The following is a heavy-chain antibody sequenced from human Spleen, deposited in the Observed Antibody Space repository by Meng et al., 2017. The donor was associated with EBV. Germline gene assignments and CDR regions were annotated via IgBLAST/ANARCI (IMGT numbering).Heavy chain of an antibody. D-gene: IGHD1/OR15-1a*01. CDR2: INPNSGDT. CDR1: GYTFTGNY. Sequence: QVQLVQSGAEVRRPGASVRVSCKASGYTFTGNYVHWVRQAPGQGLEWMGRINPNSGDTAYAQKFQGRVTMTTDTSISTAYMDLSSLTSGDTAVYYCARGGTRVFNNNRPYWGQGTLVTVDS. J-gene: IGHJ4*02. CDR3: ARGGTRVFNNNRPY. V-gene: IGHV1-2*06.